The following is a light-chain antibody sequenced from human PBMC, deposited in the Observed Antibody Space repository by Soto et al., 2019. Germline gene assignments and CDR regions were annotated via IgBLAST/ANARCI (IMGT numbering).Light chain of an antibody. Sequence: DIQMTQSPSTLSASVGDRVTITCRASQTISSWLAWYQQKPGKAPKLLIYEASSLKSGVPSRFSGSGSGTEFTLTISSLQPDDFATYYCQHYNSYSEAFGQGTKVDI. CDR1: QTISSW. J-gene: IGKJ1*01. V-gene: IGKV1-5*03. CDR3: QHYNSYSEA. CDR2: EAS.